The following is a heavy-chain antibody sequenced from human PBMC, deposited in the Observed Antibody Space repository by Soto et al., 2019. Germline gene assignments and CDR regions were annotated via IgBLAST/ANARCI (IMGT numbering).Heavy chain of an antibody. Sequence: PGGSLRLSCAASGFTFSDYYMSWIRQAPGKGLEWVSYISSSSSYTNYADSVKGRFTISRDNAKNSLYLQMNSLRAEDTAVYYCARDLGTYWYFDLWGRGTLVTVSS. J-gene: IGHJ2*01. CDR2: ISSSSSYT. CDR3: ARDLGTYWYFDL. CDR1: GFTFSDYY. V-gene: IGHV3-11*06.